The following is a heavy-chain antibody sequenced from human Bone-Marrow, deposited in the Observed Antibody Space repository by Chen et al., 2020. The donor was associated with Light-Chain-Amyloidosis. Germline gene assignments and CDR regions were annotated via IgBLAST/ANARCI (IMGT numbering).Heavy chain of an antibody. J-gene: IGHJ3*02. Sequence: QVQLQESGPGLVKPSETLSLTCAVSGYSISSGYYWGWIRQPPGKGLEWIGSIYHSGSTYYNPSLKSRVTISVDTSKNQFSLKLGSVTAADTAVYYCARDLNWGWTFGAFDIWGQGTMVTVSS. D-gene: IGHD7-27*01. CDR1: GYSISSGYY. V-gene: IGHV4-38-2*02. CDR3: ARDLNWGWTFGAFDI. CDR2: IYHSGST.